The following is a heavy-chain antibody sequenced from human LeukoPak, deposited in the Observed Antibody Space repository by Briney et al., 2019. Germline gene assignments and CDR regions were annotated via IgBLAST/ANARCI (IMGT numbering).Heavy chain of an antibody. CDR2: INPNSGGT. CDR1: GYTFTSYY. CDR3: AREFFGVVPAPGGNNWFDP. J-gene: IGHJ5*02. D-gene: IGHD2-2*01. Sequence: GASVKVSCKASGYTFTSYYMHWVRQAPGQGLEWMGWINPNSGGTNYAQKFQGRVTMTRDTSISTAYMELSRLRSDDTAVYYCAREFFGVVPAPGGNNWFDPWGQGTLVTVSS. V-gene: IGHV1-2*02.